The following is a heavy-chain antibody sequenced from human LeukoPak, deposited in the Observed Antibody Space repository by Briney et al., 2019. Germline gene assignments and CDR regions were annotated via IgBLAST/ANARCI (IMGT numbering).Heavy chain of an antibody. CDR3: ARWAYSSSSVDY. V-gene: IGHV1-69*04. D-gene: IGHD6-6*01. CDR1: GGTFSSYA. Sequence: GASVKVSCKASGGTFSSYAISWVRQAPGQGLEWMGRIIPILGIANYAQKFQGRVTITADKSTSTAYMELSSLRSEDTAVYYCARWAYSSSSVDYWGQGTLVTVSS. J-gene: IGHJ4*02. CDR2: IIPILGIA.